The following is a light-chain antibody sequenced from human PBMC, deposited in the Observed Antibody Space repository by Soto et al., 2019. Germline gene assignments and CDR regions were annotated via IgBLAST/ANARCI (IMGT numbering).Light chain of an antibody. V-gene: IGLV2-14*03. J-gene: IGLJ2*01. Sequence: QSALTQPASVSGSPGQSITISCTGTNSDIGDYNYVSWYKQHPGKAPKLMIYDVSDRPSGVSDRFSGSKSGNTASLTISGLQAEDEADYYCSSYSSDSTLVVFGGGTQLTVL. CDR2: DVS. CDR3: SSYSSDSTLVV. CDR1: NSDIGDYNY.